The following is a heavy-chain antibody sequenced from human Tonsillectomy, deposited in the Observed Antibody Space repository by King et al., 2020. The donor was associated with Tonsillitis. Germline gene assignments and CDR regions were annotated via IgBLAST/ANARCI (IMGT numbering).Heavy chain of an antibody. CDR1: GGSFSGYY. Sequence: VQLQQWGAGLLKPSETLSLTCGVYGGSFSGYYWSWIRQPPGKGLEWIGEIDHSGSTNYNPSLKSRVAISVDTSKNQFSLKLTSVTAADTAVYYCSRVVYFSSTWNAYYYMDVWGKGTTVTVSS. CDR2: IDHSGST. J-gene: IGHJ6*03. CDR3: SRVVYFSSTWNAYYYMDV. V-gene: IGHV4-34*01. D-gene: IGHD6-13*01.